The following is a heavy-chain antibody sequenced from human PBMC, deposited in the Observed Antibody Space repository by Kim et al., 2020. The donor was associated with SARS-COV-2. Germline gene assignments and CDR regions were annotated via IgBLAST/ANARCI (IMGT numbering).Heavy chain of an antibody. Sequence: GGSLRLSCAASGFTFDDYAMHWVRQAPGNGLEWVPLISWDGGSTYYADSVKGRFTMSRDNSKNYLYLQMNSRGTEDTALYYCAKDIRAIAVVLRYYYYNMDAWRQRTRDAVAS. J-gene: IGHJ6*01. D-gene: IGHD6-19*01. CDR2: ISWDGGST. V-gene: IGHV3-43*02. CDR1: GFTFDDYA. CDR3: AKDIRAIAVVLRYYYYNMDA.